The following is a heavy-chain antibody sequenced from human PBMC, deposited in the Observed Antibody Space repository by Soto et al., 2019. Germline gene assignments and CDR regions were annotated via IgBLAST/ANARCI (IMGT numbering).Heavy chain of an antibody. Sequence: PSETLSLTCTVSGGSIISSSYYWGWIRQPPGKGLEWIGSIYYSGSTYYNPSLKSRVTISVDTSKNQFSLKLSSVTAADTAVYYCARQMWIQLSYYYYYGMDVWGQGTTVTVSS. CDR2: IYYSGST. V-gene: IGHV4-39*01. CDR3: ARQMWIQLSYYYYYGMDV. J-gene: IGHJ6*02. D-gene: IGHD5-18*01. CDR1: GGSIISSSYY.